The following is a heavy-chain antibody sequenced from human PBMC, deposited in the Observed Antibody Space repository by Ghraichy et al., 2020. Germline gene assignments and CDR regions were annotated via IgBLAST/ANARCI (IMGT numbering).Heavy chain of an antibody. Sequence: GGSLRLSCAASGFTFSSYAMSWVRQAPGKGLEWVSAISGSGGSTYYADSVKGRFTISRDNSKNTLYLQMNSLRAEDTAVYYCAKDIAAAGMEDSDYWGQGTLVTVSS. CDR1: GFTFSSYA. CDR3: AKDIAAAGMEDSDY. CDR2: ISGSGGST. D-gene: IGHD6-13*01. V-gene: IGHV3-23*01. J-gene: IGHJ4*02.